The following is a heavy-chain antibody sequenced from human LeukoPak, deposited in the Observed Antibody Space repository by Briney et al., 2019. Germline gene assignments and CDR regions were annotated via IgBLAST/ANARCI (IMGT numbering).Heavy chain of an antibody. D-gene: IGHD3-22*01. CDR2: IYYSGST. Sequence: SETLSLTCTVSGGSISSYYWSWIRQPPGKGLEWSGYIYYSGSTNYNPSLKSLVTISVDTSMNQFSLKRSSVTAADTAVYSCARDGYGLDYWGQGTLVTVSS. CDR1: GGSISSYY. J-gene: IGHJ4*02. V-gene: IGHV4-59*01. CDR3: ARDGYGLDY.